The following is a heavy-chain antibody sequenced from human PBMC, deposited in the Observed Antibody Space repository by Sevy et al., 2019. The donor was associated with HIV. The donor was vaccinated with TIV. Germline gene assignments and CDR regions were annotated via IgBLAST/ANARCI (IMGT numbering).Heavy chain of an antibody. CDR3: AKRRVQSGLSGGGANYGWDV. Sequence: GGSLRLSCAASGFPFSNYAMSWIRQAPGKGLEWVSTLIGGGSRTYYPDSVTGRFTISRDNSKNILYLQMNSLRADETAIYYCAKRRVQSGLSGGGANYGWDVCGHGTTVTVSS. CDR1: GFPFSNYA. D-gene: IGHD2-15*01. J-gene: IGHJ6*02. V-gene: IGHV3-23*01. CDR2: LIGGGSRT.